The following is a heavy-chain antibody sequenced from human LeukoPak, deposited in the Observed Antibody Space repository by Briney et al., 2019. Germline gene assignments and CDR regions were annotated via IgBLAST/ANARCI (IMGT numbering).Heavy chain of an antibody. CDR3: AKGRCSGVGCDSFHS. V-gene: IGHV3-15*07. J-gene: IGHJ4*02. Sequence: GGSLRLSCAASGFTFSNAWMNWVRQAPGKGLXXXXXXXXKTDGGTTDYXXXVKGRFTISRDDSKNTLYLQMNSLKTEDTAVYYCAKGRCSGVGCDSFHSWGQGALVTVSS. CDR1: GFTFSNAW. CDR2: XXXKTDGGTT. D-gene: IGHD2-15*01.